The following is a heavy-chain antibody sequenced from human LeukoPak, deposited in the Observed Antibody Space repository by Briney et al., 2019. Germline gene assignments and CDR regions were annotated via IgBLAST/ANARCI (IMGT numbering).Heavy chain of an antibody. CDR2: IWHDGSNK. J-gene: IGHJ4*02. Sequence: GGSLRLSCAASGFTFSSYWMSWVRQAPGKGLEGVAVIWHDGSNKYYADSVKGRFTISRDNSKNTLYLQMNSLRAEDTAVYYCAKERFRFLEWLLPDFDYWGQGTLVTVSS. V-gene: IGHV3-33*06. CDR1: GFTFSSYW. CDR3: AKERFRFLEWLLPDFDY. D-gene: IGHD3-3*01.